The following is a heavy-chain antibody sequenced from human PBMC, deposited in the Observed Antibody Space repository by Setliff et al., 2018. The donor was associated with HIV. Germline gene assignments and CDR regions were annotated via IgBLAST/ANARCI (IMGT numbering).Heavy chain of an antibody. Sequence: HPGGSLRLSCVASGFTLGGFGMHWVRQAPGKGLEWVAFIQYDGSKQSYADSVKGRFTISRDDSKNTLYLQMKTLRAEGTAVYYCVKDINLGLSRYFHCWGQGTLVTVSS. CDR3: VKDINLGLSRYFHC. CDR1: GFTLGGFG. J-gene: IGHJ4*02. CDR2: IQYDGSKQ. V-gene: IGHV3-30*02.